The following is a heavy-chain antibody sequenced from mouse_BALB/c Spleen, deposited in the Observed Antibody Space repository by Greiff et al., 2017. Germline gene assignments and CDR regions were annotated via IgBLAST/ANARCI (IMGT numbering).Heavy chain of an antibody. CDR1: GFTFSSFG. Sequence: EVQLQESGGGLVQPGGSRKLSCAASGFTFSSFGMHWVRQAPEKGLEWVAYISSGSSTIYYADTVKGRFTISRDNPKNTLFLQMTSLRSEDTAMYYCARLIDGYFDYWGQGTTLTVSS. D-gene: IGHD2-3*01. CDR2: ISSGSSTI. V-gene: IGHV5-17*02. CDR3: ARLIDGYFDY. J-gene: IGHJ2*01.